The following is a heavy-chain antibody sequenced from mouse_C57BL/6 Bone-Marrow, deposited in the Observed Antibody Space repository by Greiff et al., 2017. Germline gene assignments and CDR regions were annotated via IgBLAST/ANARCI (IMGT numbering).Heavy chain of an antibody. CDR3: ARRDGSFYYYAMDY. V-gene: IGHV1-69*01. D-gene: IGHD1-1*01. CDR1: GYTFTSYW. CDR2: IDPSDSYT. J-gene: IGHJ4*01. Sequence: VQLQQPGAELVMPGASVKLSCKASGYTFTSYWMHWVKQRPGQGLEWIGEIDPSDSYTNYNQKFKGKSTLTVDKSSSTAYMQLSSLTSEDSAVYYCARRDGSFYYYAMDYWGQGTSVTVSS.